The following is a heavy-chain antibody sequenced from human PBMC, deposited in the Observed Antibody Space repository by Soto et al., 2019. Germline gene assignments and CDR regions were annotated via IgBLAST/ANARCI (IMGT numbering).Heavy chain of an antibody. CDR1: GGSISSSSYY. CDR2: IYYSGST. CDR3: ARLSRGYSYGSFS. D-gene: IGHD5-18*01. Sequence: PSETLSLTCTVSGGSISSSSYYWGWIRQPPGKGLEWIGSIYYSGSTYYNPSLKSRVTISVDTSKNQFSLKLSSVTAADTAVYYCARLSRGYSYGSFSWGQGTLVTVS. V-gene: IGHV4-39*01. J-gene: IGHJ5*02.